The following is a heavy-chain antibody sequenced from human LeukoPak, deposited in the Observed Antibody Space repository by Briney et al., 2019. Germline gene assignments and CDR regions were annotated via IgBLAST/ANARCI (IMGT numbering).Heavy chain of an antibody. Sequence: SETLSLTCTVSGGSISSSSYYWGWISQPPGNGLEWIGSIYYSGSTYYNRSLNSRVAISLDPSKNQFSQTRSSLPATDTAGYYCVRPRLISYYFDYWGQGTLVSVSS. CDR2: IYYSGST. V-gene: IGHV4-39*01. CDR3: VRPRLISYYFDY. J-gene: IGHJ4*02. D-gene: IGHD3-16*02. CDR1: GGSISSSSYY.